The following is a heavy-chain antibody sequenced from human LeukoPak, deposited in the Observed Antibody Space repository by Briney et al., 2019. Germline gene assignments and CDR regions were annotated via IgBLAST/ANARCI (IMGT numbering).Heavy chain of an antibody. V-gene: IGHV3-30*18. CDR2: ISYDGSNK. Sequence: GGSLRLSCAASGFTFSSYWMHWVRQALGKGLEWVAVISYDGSNKYYADSVKGRFTISRDNSKNTLYLQMNSLRAEDTAVYYCAKGFYYGSGSCDYWGQGTLVTVSS. J-gene: IGHJ4*02. CDR3: AKGFYYGSGSCDY. CDR1: GFTFSSYW. D-gene: IGHD3-10*01.